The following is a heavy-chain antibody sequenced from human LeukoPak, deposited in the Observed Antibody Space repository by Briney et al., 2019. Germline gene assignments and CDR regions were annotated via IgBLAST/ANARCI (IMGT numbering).Heavy chain of an antibody. Sequence: SGFVFRKYALTWARHAQGKGLEWVSVIGGGDGSTHYADSVKGRFTISRDNSKNTLNLQMNSLRAEDTAVYYCAKDSSGWYYYYGTDVCGQGTTVTVSS. CDR3: AKDSSGWYYYYGTDV. J-gene: IGHJ6*02. D-gene: IGHD6-19*01. V-gene: IGHV3-23*01. CDR1: GFVFRKYA. CDR2: IGGGDGST.